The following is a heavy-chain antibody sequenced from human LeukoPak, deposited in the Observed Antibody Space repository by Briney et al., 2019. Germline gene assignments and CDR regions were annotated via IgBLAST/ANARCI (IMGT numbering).Heavy chain of an antibody. J-gene: IGHJ4*02. CDR3: ARGSGYCSSTSCYTGALY. CDR2: IYTSGST. D-gene: IGHD2-2*02. Sequence: SETLSLTCTVSGGSISSYYWSWIRQPAGKGLEWIGRIYTSGSTNYNPSLKSRVTISVDTSKNQFSLKLSSVTAADTAVYYCARGSGYCSSTSCYTGALYWGQGTLVTVSS. V-gene: IGHV4-4*07. CDR1: GGSISSYY.